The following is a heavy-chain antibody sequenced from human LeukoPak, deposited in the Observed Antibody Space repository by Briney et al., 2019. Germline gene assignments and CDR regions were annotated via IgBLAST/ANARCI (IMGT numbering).Heavy chain of an antibody. Sequence: SETLSLTCAVSGGSISSGGYSWSWIRQPPGKGLEWIGYIYHSGSTYYNPSLKSRVTISVDRSKNQFSLKLSSVTAADTAVYYCARGLTWGIAAAGAGWFDPWGQGTLVTVSS. CDR3: ARGLTWGIAAAGAGWFDP. J-gene: IGHJ5*02. V-gene: IGHV4-30-2*01. CDR1: GGSISSGGYS. CDR2: IYHSGST. D-gene: IGHD6-13*01.